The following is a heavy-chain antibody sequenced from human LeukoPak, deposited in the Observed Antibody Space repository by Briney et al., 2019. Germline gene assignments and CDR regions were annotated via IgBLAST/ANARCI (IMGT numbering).Heavy chain of an antibody. CDR1: GFTFSSYA. CDR3: AKAQKLAYIAAPSDY. V-gene: IGHV3-23*01. J-gene: IGHJ4*02. Sequence: PGGSLRLSCAASGFTFSSYAMSWVRQAPGKGLEWVSAISGSGGSTYYADSVKGRFTISRDNSKNTLYLQMSSLRAEDTAVYYCAKAQKLAYIAAPSDYWGQGTLVTVSS. CDR2: ISGSGGST. D-gene: IGHD1-1*01.